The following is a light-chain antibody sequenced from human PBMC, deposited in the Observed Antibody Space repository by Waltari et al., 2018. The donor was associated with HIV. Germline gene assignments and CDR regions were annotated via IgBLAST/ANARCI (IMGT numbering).Light chain of an antibody. V-gene: IGLV1-44*01. J-gene: IGLJ2*01. Sequence: QSVLTQPPSASATPGQRVTISCSGPNSDIGGNPVNWYQQLPATAPKLLIYNTNQRPSGVPDRFSGSKSGASASLAISGLQSEDEAEYYCAAWGDSLNGPVFGGGTRVTVL. CDR1: NSDIGGNP. CDR2: NTN. CDR3: AAWGDSLNGPV.